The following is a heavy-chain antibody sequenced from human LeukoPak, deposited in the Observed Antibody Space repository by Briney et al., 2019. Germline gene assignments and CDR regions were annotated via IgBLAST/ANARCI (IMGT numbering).Heavy chain of an antibody. CDR3: ARAGPSSSWHQFDY. V-gene: IGHV3-30*02. Sequence: GGSLRLSCAASRFTFSSYGMHWVRQAPGKGLEWVAYIQYDGSNEQYADSVKGRFSISRDSSKNILYLQMNSLRAEDTAVYYCARAGPSSSWHQFDYWGQGTLVTVSS. CDR2: IQYDGSNE. J-gene: IGHJ4*02. CDR1: RFTFSSYG. D-gene: IGHD6-13*01.